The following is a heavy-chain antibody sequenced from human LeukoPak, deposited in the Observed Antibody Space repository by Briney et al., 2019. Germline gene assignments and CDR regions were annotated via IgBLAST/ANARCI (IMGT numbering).Heavy chain of an antibody. V-gene: IGHV4-59*01. CDR1: GGSISNYY. D-gene: IGHD2-15*01. J-gene: IGHJ4*02. CDR2: IYYSGST. Sequence: SETLSLTCTVSGGSISNYYWSWIRQPPGKGLEWIGYIYYSGSTNYNPSLKSRVTISVDTSKNQFSLKLSSVTAADTAVYYCARGGVVGADIDYWGQGTLVTVSS. CDR3: ARGGVVGADIDY.